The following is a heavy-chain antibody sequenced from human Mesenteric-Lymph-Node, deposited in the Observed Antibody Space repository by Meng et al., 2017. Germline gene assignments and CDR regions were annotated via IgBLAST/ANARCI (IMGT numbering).Heavy chain of an antibody. CDR3: ARAWDQIAVAGYGGY. D-gene: IGHD6-19*01. V-gene: IGHV3-30*04. CDR2: ISYDGSNK. Sequence: GGSLRLSCAASGFTFSSYAMHWVRQAPGKGLEWVAVISYDGSNKYYADSMKGRFTISRDNSKNTLYLQMNSLRAEDTAVYYCARAWDQIAVAGYGGYWGQGTLVTVSS. J-gene: IGHJ4*02. CDR1: GFTFSSYA.